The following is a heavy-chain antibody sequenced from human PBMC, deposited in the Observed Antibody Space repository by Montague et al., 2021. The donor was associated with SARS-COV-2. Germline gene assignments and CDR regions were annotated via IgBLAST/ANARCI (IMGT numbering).Heavy chain of an antibody. CDR3: VRGIKAAGSYDY. Sequence: CAISGDSVSSNSATWNWIRQSPSRGLEWLGRTYYRSMWKSDYARSVKSRIAINPDTSKNQFPLQLSSVTPEDTALYYCVRGIKAAGSYDYWGQGTLVTVSS. CDR1: GDSVSSNSAT. D-gene: IGHD6-13*01. V-gene: IGHV6-1*01. J-gene: IGHJ4*02. CDR2: TYYRSMWKS.